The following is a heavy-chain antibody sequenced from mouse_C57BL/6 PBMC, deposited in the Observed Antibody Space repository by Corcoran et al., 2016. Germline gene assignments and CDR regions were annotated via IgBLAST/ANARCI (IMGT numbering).Heavy chain of an antibody. Sequence: EVQLQQSGPELVKPGASVKISCKASGYTFTDYYMNWVKQSHGKSLEWIGDINPNNGGTSYNQKFKGKATLTVDKSSSTAYMELRSLTSEDSAVYYCARHDGYPYYFDYWGQGTTRTVSS. CDR3: ARHDGYPYYFDY. CDR1: GYTFTDYY. J-gene: IGHJ2*01. CDR2: INPNNGGT. D-gene: IGHD2-3*01. V-gene: IGHV1-26*01.